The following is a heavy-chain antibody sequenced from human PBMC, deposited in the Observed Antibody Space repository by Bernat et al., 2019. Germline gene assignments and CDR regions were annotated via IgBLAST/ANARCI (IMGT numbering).Heavy chain of an antibody. CDR1: GFTFSSNA. D-gene: IGHD3-16*01. CDR2: ISGSGGST. Sequence: EVQLLESGGDLVQPGGSLRLSCVASGFTFSSNAMAWVRQAPGKGLEWLSAISGSGGSTYYADSVKGSFTISRDNSKNTLYLQMNSLSAEDTAVYFCAKEYVSRSSLSFDYWGQATLVTVSS. V-gene: IGHV3-23*01. CDR3: AKEYVSRSSLSFDY. J-gene: IGHJ4*02.